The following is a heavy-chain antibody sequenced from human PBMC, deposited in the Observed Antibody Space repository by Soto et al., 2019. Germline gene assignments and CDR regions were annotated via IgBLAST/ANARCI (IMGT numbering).Heavy chain of an antibody. CDR2: ISYDGSNK. D-gene: IGHD5-12*01. J-gene: IGHJ6*02. CDR3: EKGGYYYYYGMDV. V-gene: IGHV3-30*18. CDR1: GFTFSSYG. Sequence: QVQLVESGGGVVQPGRSLRLSCAASGFTFSSYGMHWVRQAPGKGLEWVAVISYDGSNKYYADSVKGRFTISRDNSKNTLYLQMNSLRAEDTAVYYCEKGGYYYYYGMDVWGQGTTVTVSS.